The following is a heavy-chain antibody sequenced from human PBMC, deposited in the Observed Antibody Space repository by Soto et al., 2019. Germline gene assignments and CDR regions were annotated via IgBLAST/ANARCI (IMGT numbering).Heavy chain of an antibody. CDR3: ARRRHTAAGWSDWFDP. J-gene: IGHJ5*02. CDR2: IYYSGST. V-gene: IGHV4-39*01. CDR1: GGSISSSSYY. Sequence: SETLSLTCTVPGGSISSSSYYWGWIRQPPGKGLEWIGSIYYSGSTYYNPSLKSRVTISVDTSKNQFSLKLSSVTAADTAVYYCARRRHTAAGWSDWFDPWGQGTLVTVSS. D-gene: IGHD6-13*01.